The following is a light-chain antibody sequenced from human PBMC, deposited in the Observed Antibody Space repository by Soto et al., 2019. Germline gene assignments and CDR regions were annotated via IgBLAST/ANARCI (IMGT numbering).Light chain of an antibody. J-gene: IGLJ2*01. CDR3: SSYTSSSTLDVV. CDR1: SSDVGGYNY. CDR2: EVS. Sequence: QSVLTQPASVSGSPGQSITISCTGTSSDVGGYNYVSWYQQHPGKAPKLMIHEVSNRPSGVSNRFSGSKSGNTASLTISGLQAEDEADYYCSSYTSSSTLDVVFGGGTKVTVL. V-gene: IGLV2-14*01.